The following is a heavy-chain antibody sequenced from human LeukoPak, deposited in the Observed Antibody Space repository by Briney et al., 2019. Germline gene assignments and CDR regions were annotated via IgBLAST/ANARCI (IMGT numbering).Heavy chain of an antibody. D-gene: IGHD1-14*01. V-gene: IGHV3-21*06. CDR3: ARDRNFVAFDI. CDR2: ISSSSFI. J-gene: IGHJ3*02. CDR1: GFTFTAFT. Sequence: MPGGSLRLSCAASGFTFTAFTINWVRQAPGKGLEWVSSISSSSFIYFADSLKGRFTISRGNAKNSVYLQINSLRAEDTAVYYCARDRNFVAFDIWGQGTMVTVSS.